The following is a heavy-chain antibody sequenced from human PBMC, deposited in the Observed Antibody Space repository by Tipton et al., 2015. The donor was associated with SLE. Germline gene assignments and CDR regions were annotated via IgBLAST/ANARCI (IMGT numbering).Heavy chain of an antibody. V-gene: IGHV3-73*01. Sequence: SLRLSCAASGFTFSGSAMHWVRQASGKGLEWVGHIRSKTNSYATAYAASVKGRFTISRDDSKNTAYLQMNSLKTEDTAVYYCARHDDTIDYWGQGTLVTVSS. D-gene: IGHD3-9*01. CDR1: GFTFSGSA. CDR3: ARHDDTIDY. CDR2: IRSKTNSYAT. J-gene: IGHJ4*02.